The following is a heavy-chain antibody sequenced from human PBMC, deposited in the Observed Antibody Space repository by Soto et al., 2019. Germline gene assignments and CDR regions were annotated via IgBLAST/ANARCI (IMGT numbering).Heavy chain of an antibody. Sequence: QVQLVESGGGVVQPGRSLRLSCAASGFTFSSYGMHWVRQAPGKGLEWVAVIWYDGSNKYYADSVKGRFTISRDNSKNTLYLQMNSLRAEDTAVYYCATTLPPTVTSYYFDYWGQGTLVTVSS. D-gene: IGHD4-4*01. CDR1: GFTFSSYG. CDR2: IWYDGSNK. J-gene: IGHJ4*02. CDR3: ATTLPPTVTSYYFDY. V-gene: IGHV3-33*01.